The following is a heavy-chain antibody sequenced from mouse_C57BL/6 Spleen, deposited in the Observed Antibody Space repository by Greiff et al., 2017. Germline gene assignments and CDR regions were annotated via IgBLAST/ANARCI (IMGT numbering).Heavy chain of an antibody. CDR1: GYTFTGYW. CDR2: IIPGSGST. Sequence: VQLQQSGAELMKPGASVKLSCKATGYTFTGYWIEWVKQRTGHSLEWIGEIIPGSGSTTYNEKFKGKATFTADQSSNTAYMQLISLPTEDSAIYYCARYGAPGSSGAWFGYRGQGTLVTVS. CDR3: ARYGAPGSSGAWFGY. D-gene: IGHD3-2*02. J-gene: IGHJ3*02. V-gene: IGHV1-9*01.